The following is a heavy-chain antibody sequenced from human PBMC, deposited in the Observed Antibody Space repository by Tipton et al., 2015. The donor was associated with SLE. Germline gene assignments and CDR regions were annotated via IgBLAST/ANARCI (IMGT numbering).Heavy chain of an antibody. CDR2: VYHRGST. V-gene: IGHV4-39*01. CDR1: GGSISSSSSYY. CDR3: ARRRSETVLFSKRGWFAP. Sequence: TLSLTCAVYGGSISSSSSYYWAWIRQPPGKGLEWIGEVYHRGSTEYNPSLRSRATISVDTSKNQFSLKLTSVTAADTAVYYCARRRSETVLFSKRGWFAPWGQGSLVPVSS. J-gene: IGHJ5*02. D-gene: IGHD2/OR15-2a*01.